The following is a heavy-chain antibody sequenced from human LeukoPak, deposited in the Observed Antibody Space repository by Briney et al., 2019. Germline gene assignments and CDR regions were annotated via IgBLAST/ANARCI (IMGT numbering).Heavy chain of an antibody. V-gene: IGHV1-18*01. CDR2: ISAYNGNT. Sequence: ASVKVSCKASGGTFSSYAISWVRQAPGQGLEWMGWISAYNGNTNYAQKLQGRVTMTTDTSTSTAYMELRSLRSDDTAVYYCARGYCSGGSCRKYYFDYWGQGTLVTVSS. CDR3: ARGYCSGGSCRKYYFDY. J-gene: IGHJ4*02. CDR1: GGTFSSYA. D-gene: IGHD2-15*01.